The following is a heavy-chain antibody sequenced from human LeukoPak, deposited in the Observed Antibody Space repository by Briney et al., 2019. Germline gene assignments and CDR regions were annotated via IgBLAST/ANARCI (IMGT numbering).Heavy chain of an antibody. CDR1: GGSISSYY. V-gene: IGHV4-59*12. CDR2: IYYSGST. D-gene: IGHD3-3*01. CDR3: AGTYYDFWSGYYKSYYFDY. Sequence: SETLSLTCTVSGGSISSYYWSWIRQPPGKGLEWIGYIYYSGSTNYNPSLKSRVTISVDTSKNQFSLKLSSVTAADTAVYYCAGTYYDFWSGYYKSYYFDYWGQGTLVTVSS. J-gene: IGHJ4*02.